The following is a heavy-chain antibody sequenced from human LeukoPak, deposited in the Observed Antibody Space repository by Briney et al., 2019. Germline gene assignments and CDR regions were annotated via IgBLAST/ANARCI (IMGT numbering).Heavy chain of an antibody. J-gene: IGHJ4*02. Sequence: GGSLRLSCAASGLTFSNFGMSWVRQAPGKGLEWVSTISRNSRIYYADSVKGRFTISRDNAKDSLYLQMNSLRAEDTAVYYCAKGRPMDFDFDYWGQGTLVTVSS. CDR1: GLTFSNFG. D-gene: IGHD2-2*03. CDR3: AKGRPMDFDFDY. CDR2: ISRNSRI. V-gene: IGHV3-69-1*01.